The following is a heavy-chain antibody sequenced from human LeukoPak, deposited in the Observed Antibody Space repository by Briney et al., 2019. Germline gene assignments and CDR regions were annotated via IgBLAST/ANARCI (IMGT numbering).Heavy chain of an antibody. CDR3: AGSRGAPDWFDP. CDR2: IYYSGST. CDR1: GGSISSGGYY. J-gene: IGHJ5*02. V-gene: IGHV4-31*03. D-gene: IGHD1-26*01. Sequence: SETLSLTCTVSGGSISSGGYYWSWIRQHPGKGLEWIGYIYYSGSTYYNPSLKSRVTISVDTSKNQFSLKLSSVTAADTAVYYCAGSRGAPDWFDPWGQGTLVTVSS.